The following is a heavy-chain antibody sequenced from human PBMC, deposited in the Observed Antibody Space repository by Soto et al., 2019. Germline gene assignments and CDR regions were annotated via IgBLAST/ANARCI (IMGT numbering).Heavy chain of an antibody. CDR2: ISGSGGST. CDR3: AKIRVAVTTHPYFDY. CDR1: GFTFSSYA. Sequence: GGSLRLSCAASGFTFSSYAMSWVRQAPGKGLEWVSAISGSGGSTYYADSVKGRFTISRDNSKNTLCLQMNSLRAEDTAVYYCAKIRVAVTTHPYFDYWGQGTLVTVSS. J-gene: IGHJ4*02. D-gene: IGHD4-4*01. V-gene: IGHV3-23*01.